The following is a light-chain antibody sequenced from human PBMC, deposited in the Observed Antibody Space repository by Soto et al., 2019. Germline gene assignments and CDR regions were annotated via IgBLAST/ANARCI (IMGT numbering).Light chain of an antibody. Sequence: QSVLTQPPSVSAAPGQKVTISCSGSSSNVGNNYVSWYQQLAETAPKLLIYDNNKRPSGIPDRFSGCKSGTSATLGITGLQTGDEADYYCGAWDSSLSALVFGGGTKVTVL. V-gene: IGLV1-51*01. CDR1: SSNVGNNY. CDR2: DNN. CDR3: GAWDSSLSALV. J-gene: IGLJ2*01.